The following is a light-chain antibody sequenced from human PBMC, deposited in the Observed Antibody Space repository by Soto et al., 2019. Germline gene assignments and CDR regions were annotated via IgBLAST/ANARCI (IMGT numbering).Light chain of an antibody. CDR2: DAS. J-gene: IGKJ1*01. Sequence: EIVFTQSPGTLSLSPGERATLSCRASQSVTSSYLAWYQQKPGQAPRLLIYDASSRATGIPDRFSGRGSGTDFTLTISRLEPEDFAVYYCQQYGSSPRTFGQGTKVDIK. CDR1: QSVTSSY. CDR3: QQYGSSPRT. V-gene: IGKV3-20*01.